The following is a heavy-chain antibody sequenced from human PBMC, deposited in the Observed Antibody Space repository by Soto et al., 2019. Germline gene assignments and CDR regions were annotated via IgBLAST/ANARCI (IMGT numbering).Heavy chain of an antibody. CDR2: TYYRSKWYN. J-gene: IGHJ5*02. D-gene: IGHD6-13*01. CDR1: GDSVSSNSAA. V-gene: IGHV6-1*01. CDR3: ARELQRRTEAAGANSFDP. Sequence: SQTLSLTCAISGDSVSSNSAAWNWIRQSPSRGLEWLGRTYYRSKWYNDYAVSVKSRITINPDTSKNQFSLQLNSVTPEDTAVYYSARELQRRTEAAGANSFDPWGQGTLVTVS.